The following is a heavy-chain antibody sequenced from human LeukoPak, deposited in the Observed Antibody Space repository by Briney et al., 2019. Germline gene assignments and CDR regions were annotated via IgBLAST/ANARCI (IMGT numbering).Heavy chain of an antibody. CDR1: GFTFSGYS. V-gene: IGHV3-48*02. CDR3: ARSDLRFLELLDY. Sequence: PGGSLRLSCAASGFTFSGYSMNWVRQAPGKGLEWVSYISSSSNKIYYADSVKGRFITSRDNAKNSLYLRMNSLRDEDTAVYYCARSDLRFLELLDYWGQGTLVTVSS. D-gene: IGHD3-3*01. CDR2: ISSSSNKI. J-gene: IGHJ4*02.